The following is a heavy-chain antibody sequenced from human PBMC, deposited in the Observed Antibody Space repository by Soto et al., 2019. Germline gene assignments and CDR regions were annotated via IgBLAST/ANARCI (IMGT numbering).Heavy chain of an antibody. D-gene: IGHD3-10*01. Sequence: QVNLVQSGAEVQKPGASVRISCQASGYGFTTSAIHWVRQAPGQSLEWMGWINPATGDTKYSQKVRGRVTFASDTSATTVYMDLRSLASHDTAVYYCARAAGRSKLLPYYYDPWGQGTLVTVSS. V-gene: IGHV1-3*01. CDR1: GYGFTTSA. CDR2: INPATGDT. CDR3: ARAAGRSKLLPYYYDP. J-gene: IGHJ5*02.